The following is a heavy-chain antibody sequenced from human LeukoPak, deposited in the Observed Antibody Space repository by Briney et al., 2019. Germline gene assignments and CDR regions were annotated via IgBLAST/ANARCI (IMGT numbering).Heavy chain of an antibody. CDR1: GGTFSSYA. J-gene: IGHJ6*03. D-gene: IGHD1-26*01. CDR2: IIPIFGTA. Sequence: SVKVSCKASGGTFSSYAISWVRQAPGQGLEWMGGIIPIFGTANYAQKFQGRVTITADESTSTAYMELSSLRSEDTAVYYCAISSGSYLTDYYYYMDAWGKGTTVTVSS. CDR3: AISSGSYLTDYYYYMDA. V-gene: IGHV1-69*13.